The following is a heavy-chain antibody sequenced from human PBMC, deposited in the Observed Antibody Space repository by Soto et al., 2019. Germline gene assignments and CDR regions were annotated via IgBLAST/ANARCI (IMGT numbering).Heavy chain of an antibody. J-gene: IGHJ4*02. CDR1: GYTFTSYD. CDR2: MNPNSGNT. D-gene: IGHD6-6*01. V-gene: IGHV1-8*01. CDR3: ARGSRRIAARPLGY. Sequence: GASVKVSCKASGYTFTSYDINWVRQATGQGLEWMGWMNPNSGNTGYAQKFQGRVTMTRNTSISTAYMELSSLRSEDTAVYYCARGSRRIAARPLGYWGQGTLGSVAS.